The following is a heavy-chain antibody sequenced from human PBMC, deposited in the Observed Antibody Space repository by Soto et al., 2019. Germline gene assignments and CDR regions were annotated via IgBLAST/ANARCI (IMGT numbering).Heavy chain of an antibody. CDR2: IIPIFGTA. D-gene: IGHD4-17*01. J-gene: IGHJ6*02. CDR1: GGTFSSYA. V-gene: IGHV1-69*01. Sequence: QVQLVQSGAEVKKPGSSVKVSCKASGGTFSSYAISWVRQAPGQGLEWMGGIIPIFGTANYAQKFQGRVTITADESTSTAEVELSSLRYEDTAVYYCAVTVTTHYGMDVWGQGTTVTVSS. CDR3: AVTVTTHYGMDV.